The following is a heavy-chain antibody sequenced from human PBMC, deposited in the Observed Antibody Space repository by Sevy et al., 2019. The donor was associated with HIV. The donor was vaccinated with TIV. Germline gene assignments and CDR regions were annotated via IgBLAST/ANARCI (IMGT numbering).Heavy chain of an antibody. J-gene: IGHJ4*02. Sequence: GGSLRLSCVASGFTFSDHYMGWVRQAPGKGLEWVGRTRNKADGYTTEYAASVKGRFTISGDESKNTPYVQMNSLKAEVTAVYYCATHAGIAAAGRVFDYWGQGTLVTVSS. D-gene: IGHD6-13*01. V-gene: IGHV3-72*01. CDR3: ATHAGIAAAGRVFDY. CDR2: TRNKADGYTT. CDR1: GFTFSDHY.